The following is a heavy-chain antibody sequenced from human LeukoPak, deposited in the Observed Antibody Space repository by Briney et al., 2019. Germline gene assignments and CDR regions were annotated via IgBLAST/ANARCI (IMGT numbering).Heavy chain of an antibody. Sequence: GQSLKISCKGSGYSFPTYWIAWVRQMPGKGLEWMGIIYPDESNIRYSPSFQGQVTISADKSISTAYLQWSSLKASDTAMYYCARPPSRGYSSSFEYWGQGTLVTVSS. CDR3: ARPPSRGYSSSFEY. CDR1: GYSFPTYW. CDR2: IYPDESNI. D-gene: IGHD2-2*03. J-gene: IGHJ4*02. V-gene: IGHV5-51*01.